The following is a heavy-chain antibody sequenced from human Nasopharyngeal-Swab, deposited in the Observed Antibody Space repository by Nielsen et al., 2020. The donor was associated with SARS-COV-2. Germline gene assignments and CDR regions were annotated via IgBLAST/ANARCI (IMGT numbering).Heavy chain of an antibody. V-gene: IGHV1-2*06. CDR1: RYTFTGYF. CDR3: ASPHCNDGVCYSRAAFDS. Sequence: ASVKVSCKPSRYTFTGYFIHWVRQAPAQGLEWMGRISPNSGGTNNAQKFQGRVTMTWDTSISTAYMALSRLRSDDTAVYYCASPHCNDGVCYSRAAFDSWGPGTLVTVSS. D-gene: IGHD2-8*01. J-gene: IGHJ4*02. CDR2: ISPNSGGT.